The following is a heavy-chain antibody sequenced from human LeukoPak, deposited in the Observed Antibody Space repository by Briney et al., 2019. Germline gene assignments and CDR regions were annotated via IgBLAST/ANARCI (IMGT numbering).Heavy chain of an antibody. Sequence: GGSLRLSCAASGFIFSSYAMSWVRQAPGKGLEWVSTISGSGGSTYYADSVKGRFTISRDNSKNTLYLQMNILRAEDTAVYYCAAYRNSGLDYWGQGTLVTVSS. J-gene: IGHJ4*02. CDR1: GFIFSSYA. CDR2: ISGSGGST. CDR3: AAYRNSGLDY. V-gene: IGHV3-23*01. D-gene: IGHD4-11*01.